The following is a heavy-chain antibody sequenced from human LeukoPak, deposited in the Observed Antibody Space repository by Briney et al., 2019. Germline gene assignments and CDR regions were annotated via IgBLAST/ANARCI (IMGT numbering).Heavy chain of an antibody. CDR1: GFTFSSYE. D-gene: IGHD3-10*02. CDR3: AELGITMIGGV. V-gene: IGHV3-48*03. J-gene: IGHJ6*04. Sequence: GGSLRLSCAASGFTFSSYEMNWVRQAPGKGLEWVSYMKGRFTISRDNAKNSLYLQMNSLRAEDTAVYYCAELGITMIGGVWGKGTTVTISS.